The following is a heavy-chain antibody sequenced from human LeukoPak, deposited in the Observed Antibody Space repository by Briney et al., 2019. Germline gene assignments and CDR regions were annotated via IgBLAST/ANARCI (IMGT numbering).Heavy chain of an antibody. J-gene: IGHJ6*03. V-gene: IGHV3-33*01. CDR2: IWFDGSNK. CDR1: GFSFRTYG. Sequence: GGSLRLSCAASGFSFRTYGMHWVRQAPGKGLEWLAVIWFDGSNKYYAYSEKGRITISRENSKNTLYLQMNSLRAEDTAVYYCARMGSTYADYYYHYIDVWGRGTTVTVSS. CDR3: ARMGSTYADYYYHYIDV. D-gene: IGHD2-8*01.